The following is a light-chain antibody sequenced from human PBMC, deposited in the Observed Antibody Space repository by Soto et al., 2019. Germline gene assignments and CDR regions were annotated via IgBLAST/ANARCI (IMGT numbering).Light chain of an antibody. CDR3: SSYAASNNFYFV. CDR1: XXDXXGYNY. J-gene: IGLJ3*02. CDR2: EVT. V-gene: IGLV2-8*01. Sequence: QSALTQPPSASGSPGQSVTIXXTGTXXDXXGYNYVSWYQQYPGRAPKLMIYEVTKRPSGVPDRFSGSKSGNTASLTVSGLQAEDEADYYCSSYAASNNFYFVFGGGTKVTVL.